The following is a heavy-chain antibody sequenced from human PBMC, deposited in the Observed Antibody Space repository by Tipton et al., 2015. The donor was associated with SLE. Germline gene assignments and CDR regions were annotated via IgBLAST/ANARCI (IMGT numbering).Heavy chain of an antibody. CDR2: INHSGST. CDR1: GGSFSGYY. J-gene: IGHJ4*02. Sequence: TLSLTCAVYGGSFSGYYWSWIRQPPGKGLEWIGEINHSGSTNYNPSLKSRVTISVDTSKNQFSLKPSSVTAADTAVYYCARIWIGYPGVHWGQGMLVTVSS. CDR3: ARIWIGYPGVH. V-gene: IGHV4-34*01. D-gene: IGHD3-3*01.